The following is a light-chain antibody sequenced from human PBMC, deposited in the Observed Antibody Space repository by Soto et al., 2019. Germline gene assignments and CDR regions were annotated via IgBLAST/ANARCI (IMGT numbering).Light chain of an antibody. J-gene: IGKJ2*01. Sequence: EIVLTQSPGTLSLSPGERATLSCRASQGGSSNYLAWYQQKPGQAPRLLIYGASSRATGVPDRFSGSGSGTDFTLTISRLEPEDFAVYFCQQYGGSTNTFGQGTKLEIK. CDR2: GAS. CDR1: QGGSSNY. CDR3: QQYGGSTNT. V-gene: IGKV3-20*01.